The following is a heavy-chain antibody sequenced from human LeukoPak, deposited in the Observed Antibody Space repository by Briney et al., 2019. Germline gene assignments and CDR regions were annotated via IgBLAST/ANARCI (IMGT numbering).Heavy chain of an antibody. CDR1: GFTFSSYS. J-gene: IGHJ4*02. V-gene: IGHV3-48*01. D-gene: IGHD1-26*01. CDR2: ISSSSSTI. Sequence: GGSLRLSCAASGFTFSSYSMNWVRQAPGKGLEWVSYISSSSSTIYYADSVKGRFTISRDNAKNSLYLQMNSLRAEDTAVYYCATGGAAEDLDYWGQGTLVTVSS. CDR3: ATGGAAEDLDY.